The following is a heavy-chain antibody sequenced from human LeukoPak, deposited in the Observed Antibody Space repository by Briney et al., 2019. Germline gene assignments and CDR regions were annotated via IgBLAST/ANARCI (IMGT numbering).Heavy chain of an antibody. CDR3: AREERYGYVS. V-gene: IGHV1-2*02. Sequence: ASVKVSCKASGHTFTGYYMHWVRQAPGQGLEWMGWINANSGDTNYAQKFQGRVTMTRDTSISTAYMEVTSLRSDDTAVYYCAREERYGYVSWGQGTLVTVSS. CDR1: GHTFTGYY. J-gene: IGHJ4*02. CDR2: INANSGDT. D-gene: IGHD5-18*01.